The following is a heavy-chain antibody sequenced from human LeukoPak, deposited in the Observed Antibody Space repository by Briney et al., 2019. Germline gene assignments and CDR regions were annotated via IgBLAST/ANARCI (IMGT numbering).Heavy chain of an antibody. Sequence: PGGSLRLSCAASGFTFSRYWMHWVRQAPGKGLEWVSRIQSDGSSTDYADSVKGRFTISRDNSENTLYLQMNSLRAEDTAVYYCAKDLPAAYFDYWGQGTLVTVSS. J-gene: IGHJ4*02. V-gene: IGHV3-74*01. CDR2: IQSDGSST. CDR1: GFTFSRYW. CDR3: AKDLPAAYFDY. D-gene: IGHD2-2*01.